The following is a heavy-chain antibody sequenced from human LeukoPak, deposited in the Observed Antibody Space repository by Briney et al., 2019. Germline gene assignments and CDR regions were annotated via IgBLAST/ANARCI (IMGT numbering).Heavy chain of an antibody. D-gene: IGHD2-15*01. CDR1: GFTFSSYA. CDR3: ARDHCSGGSCYSYYYYYMDV. V-gene: IGHV3-64*01. J-gene: IGHJ6*03. Sequence: PGGSLRLSCAASGFTFSSYAMHWVRQAPGKGLEYVSAISSNGGSTYYANSVKGRFTISRDNSKNTLYLQMGSLRAEDMAVYYCARDHCSGGSCYSYYYYYMDVWGKGTTVTVSS. CDR2: ISSNGGST.